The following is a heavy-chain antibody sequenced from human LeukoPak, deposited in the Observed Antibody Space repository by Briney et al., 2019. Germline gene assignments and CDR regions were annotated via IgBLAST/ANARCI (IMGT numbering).Heavy chain of an antibody. J-gene: IGHJ4*02. CDR1: GFTFSSYS. CDR3: AARGYCSGTSCLLEY. V-gene: IGHV3-21*01. Sequence: GGSLRLSCAASGFTFSSYSMNWVRQAPGKGLEWVSSISSSSSYIYYADSVKGRFTISRDNAKNSLYLQMNSLRAEDTAVYYCAARGYCSGTSCLLEYWGQGTLVTVSS. D-gene: IGHD2-2*01. CDR2: ISSSSSYI.